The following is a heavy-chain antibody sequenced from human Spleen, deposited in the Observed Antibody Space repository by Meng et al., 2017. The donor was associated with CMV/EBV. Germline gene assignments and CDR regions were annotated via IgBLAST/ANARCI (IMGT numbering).Heavy chain of an antibody. D-gene: IGHD3-10*01. J-gene: IGHJ4*02. CDR3: ARVSFDYYGSGQPFDY. Sequence: TFSDHYMDWVRQAPGKGLEWVGRTKNKVNTYTTEYAASVKGRFTISRDVSKNSLYLQMNSLRTEDTAVYYCARVSFDYYGSGQPFDYWGQGILVTVSS. CDR1: TFSDHY. V-gene: IGHV3-72*01. CDR2: TKNKVNTYTT.